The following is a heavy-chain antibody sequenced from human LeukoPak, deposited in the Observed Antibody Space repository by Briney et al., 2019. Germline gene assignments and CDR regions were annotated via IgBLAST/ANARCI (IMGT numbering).Heavy chain of an antibody. D-gene: IGHD5-12*01. V-gene: IGHV1-18*01. Sequence: GASVKVSCKASSYTFTRYGISGVRQAPGKGLEWMGWISGSNGNTNYAQKFLGRVTMTADTSTSTAYMELRSLTSDDTAVYYCARSGRGTYYYFDLWGQGTLVTVSS. CDR3: ARSGRGTYYYFDL. CDR2: ISGSNGNT. J-gene: IGHJ4*02. CDR1: SYTFTRYG.